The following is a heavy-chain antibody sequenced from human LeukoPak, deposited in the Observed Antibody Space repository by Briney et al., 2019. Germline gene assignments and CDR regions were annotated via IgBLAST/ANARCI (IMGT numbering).Heavy chain of an antibody. CDR3: ARGGGYYAIDY. D-gene: IGHD1-26*01. CDR2: LYSDDTT. J-gene: IGHJ4*02. CDR1: GFTFSSYA. V-gene: IGHV3-23*01. Sequence: GGSLRLSCAGSGFTFSSYAMSWVRQAPGKGLEWVSVLYSDDTTYYADSVKGRFTISRDNSKNTLYLQMNNLRAEDTAVYYCARGGGYYAIDYWGQGTLVTVSS.